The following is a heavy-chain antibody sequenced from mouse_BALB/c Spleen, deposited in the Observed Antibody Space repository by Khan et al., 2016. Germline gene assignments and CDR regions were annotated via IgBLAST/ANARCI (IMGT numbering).Heavy chain of an antibody. V-gene: IGHV1-9*01. CDR2: ILPGSGST. CDR3: AILGREDYFDY. J-gene: IGHJ2*01. Sequence: QVQLKQSGAELMKPGASVKISCKATGYTFSSYWIEWVKQRPGHGLEWIGEILPGSGSTNYTEKFKGKATFTADTSSNTAYMQLSSLTSEDSAVYYCAILGREDYFDYWGQGTTLTVSS. D-gene: IGHD4-1*01. CDR1: GYTFSSYW.